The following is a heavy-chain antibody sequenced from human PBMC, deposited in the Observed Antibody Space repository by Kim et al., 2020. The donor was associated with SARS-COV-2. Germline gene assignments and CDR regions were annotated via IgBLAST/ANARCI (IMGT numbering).Heavy chain of an antibody. CDR2: INTNTGNP. J-gene: IGHJ6*02. CDR1: GYTFTSYA. D-gene: IGHD6-13*01. V-gene: IGHV7-4-1*02. CDR3: ARDWYSSSWRYYYYYGMDV. Sequence: ASVKVSCKASGYTFTSYAMNWVRQAPGQGLEWMGWINTNTGNPTYAQGFTGRFVFSLDTSVSTAYLQISSLKAEDTAVYYCARDWYSSSWRYYYYYGMDVWGQGTTVTVSS.